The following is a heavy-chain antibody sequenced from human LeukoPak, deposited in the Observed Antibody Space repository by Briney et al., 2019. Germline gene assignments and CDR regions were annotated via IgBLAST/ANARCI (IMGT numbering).Heavy chain of an antibody. CDR2: ISGGAGIT. CDR3: ARDRAYPNDVFDI. Sequence: PGGSLRLPCAASGFTFSSYAMSWVRQAPGRGLEWVSAISGGAGITWYADTVKGRFTISRDTSKNTLFLQINSLRADDTAVYYCARDRAYPNDVFDIWGQGTMVTVSS. J-gene: IGHJ3*02. CDR1: GFTFSSYA. D-gene: IGHD2-21*01. V-gene: IGHV3-23*01.